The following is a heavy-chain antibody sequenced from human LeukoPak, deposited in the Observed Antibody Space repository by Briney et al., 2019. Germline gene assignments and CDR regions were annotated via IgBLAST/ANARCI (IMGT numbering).Heavy chain of an antibody. V-gene: IGHV4-59*01. CDR1: GGSISSYY. CDR2: IYYSGST. CDR3: ARQLYSSGWYGFDY. D-gene: IGHD6-19*01. Sequence: SETLSLTCTVSGGSISSYYWSWIRQPPGKGLEWVGYIYYSGSTNYNPSLKSRVTISVETSKNQFSLKLSSVTAADTAVYYCARQLYSSGWYGFDYWGQGTLVTVSS. J-gene: IGHJ4*02.